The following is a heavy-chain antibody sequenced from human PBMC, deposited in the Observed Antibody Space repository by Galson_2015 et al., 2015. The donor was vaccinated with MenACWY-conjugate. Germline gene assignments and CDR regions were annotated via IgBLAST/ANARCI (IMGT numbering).Heavy chain of an antibody. CDR3: AREVMFSRNFYAIDS. Sequence: CAISGDSVSSNNAAWNWIRQSPSRGLEWLGRTYFKSKWYNDYAASVKSRLTINPDASKNLISLQLNSVTPEDTAVYYCAREVMFSRNFYAIDSWGQGTRVTVS. V-gene: IGHV6-1*01. D-gene: IGHD3-10*02. J-gene: IGHJ4*02. CDR2: TYFKSKWYN. CDR1: GDSVSSNNAA.